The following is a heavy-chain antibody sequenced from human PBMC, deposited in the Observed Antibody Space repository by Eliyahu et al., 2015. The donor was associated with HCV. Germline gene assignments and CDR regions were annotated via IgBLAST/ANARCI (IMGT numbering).Heavy chain of an antibody. D-gene: IGHD3-9*01. Sequence: EKQLLQSGGGLVHPGGSLTLSCAXXSFTFSXYAMSLVRQXXGRGLEWIASVNDDGSTTYYADSVRGRFTISRDNSKNTLSLQMSSLRAEDAAIYFCARKTGSYYYYTAMDVWGQGTAIIVS. J-gene: IGHJ6*02. CDR1: SFTFSXYA. V-gene: IGHV3-23*01. CDR2: VNDDGSTT. CDR3: ARKTGSYYYYTAMDV.